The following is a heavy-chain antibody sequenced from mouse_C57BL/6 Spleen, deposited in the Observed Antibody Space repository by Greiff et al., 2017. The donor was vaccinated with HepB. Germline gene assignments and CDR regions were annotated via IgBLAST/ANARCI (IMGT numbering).Heavy chain of an antibody. Sequence: QVQLQQSGPELVKPGASVKISCKASGYAFSSSWMNWVKQRPGKGLEWIGRIYPGDGDTNYNGKFKGKATLTADKSSSTAYMQLSSLTSEDSAVYFCARCHGSNWYFDVWGTGTTVTVSS. J-gene: IGHJ1*03. CDR3: ARCHGSNWYFDV. CDR2: IYPGDGDT. D-gene: IGHD1-1*01. CDR1: GYAFSSSW. V-gene: IGHV1-82*01.